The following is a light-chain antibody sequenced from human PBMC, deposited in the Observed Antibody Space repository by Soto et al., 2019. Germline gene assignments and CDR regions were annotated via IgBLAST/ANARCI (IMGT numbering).Light chain of an antibody. CDR2: ISGDGSN. CDR1: SGHSDYA. CDR3: QTWATGIRV. J-gene: IGLJ3*02. V-gene: IGLV4-69*01. Sequence: QPVLTQSPSASASLGASVKLTCTLSSGHSDYAIAWYQQQPEKGPRFLMKISGDGSNSKGDGIPDRFSGFSSGAERYLTISSLQFDDEADYYCQTWATGIRVFGGGTKLTVL.